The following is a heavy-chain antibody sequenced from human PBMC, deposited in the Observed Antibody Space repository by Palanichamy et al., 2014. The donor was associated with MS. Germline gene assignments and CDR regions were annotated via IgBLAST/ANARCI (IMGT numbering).Heavy chain of an antibody. J-gene: IGHJ6*02. V-gene: IGHV1-69*10. CDR1: RDALNSFA. CDR2: IIPIRDVT. CDR3: ARAKRGGYGGMDV. Sequence: QVQLVQSGAEVKKPGSSVKVSCKTSRDALNSFAINWVRQAPGQGLEWMGGIIPIRDVTNSAQRFQDRVTITADKSTSTVYMEVRSLRSDDSAVYYCARAKRGGYGGMDVWGQGTAVTVSS. D-gene: IGHD5-18*01.